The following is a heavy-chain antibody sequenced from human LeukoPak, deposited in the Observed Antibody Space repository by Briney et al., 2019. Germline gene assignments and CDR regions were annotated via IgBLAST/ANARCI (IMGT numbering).Heavy chain of an antibody. CDR2: ISGSGGST. CDR1: GGTFSSYA. Sequence: ASVKVSCKASGGTFSSYAMSWVRQAPGKGLEWVSGISGSGGSTYYADSVKGRFTISRDNSKNTLYLQMNSLRAEDTAVYYCAKDGGSYYFDYWGQGTLVTVSS. J-gene: IGHJ4*02. D-gene: IGHD1-26*01. CDR3: AKDGGSYYFDY. V-gene: IGHV3-23*01.